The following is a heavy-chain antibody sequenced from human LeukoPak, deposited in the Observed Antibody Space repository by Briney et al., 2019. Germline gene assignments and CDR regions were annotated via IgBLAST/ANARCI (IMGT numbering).Heavy chain of an antibody. V-gene: IGHV3-21*01. CDR1: GFTFSSYG. Sequence: GGSLRLSCAASGFTFSSYGMNWVRQAPGKGLEWVSSISSSSSYIYYADSVKGRFTISRDNAKNSLYLQMNILRAEDTAVYYCARALDIVVVPAAMRFDPWGQGTLVTVSS. J-gene: IGHJ5*02. D-gene: IGHD2-2*03. CDR2: ISSSSSYI. CDR3: ARALDIVVVPAAMRFDP.